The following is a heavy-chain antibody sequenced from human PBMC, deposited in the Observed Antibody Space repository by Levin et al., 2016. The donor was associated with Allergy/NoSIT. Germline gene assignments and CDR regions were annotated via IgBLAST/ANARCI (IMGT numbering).Heavy chain of an antibody. CDR1: GFTFDDYA. J-gene: IGHJ4*02. CDR2: ISWNSGSI. Sequence: GGSLRLSCAASGFTFDDYAMHWVRQAPGKGLEWVSGISWNSGSIGYADSVKGRFTISRDNAKNSLYLQMNSLRAEDTALYYCAKAAAVNYFDYWGQGTLVTVSS. CDR3: AKAAAVNYFDY. V-gene: IGHV3-9*01. D-gene: IGHD6-13*01.